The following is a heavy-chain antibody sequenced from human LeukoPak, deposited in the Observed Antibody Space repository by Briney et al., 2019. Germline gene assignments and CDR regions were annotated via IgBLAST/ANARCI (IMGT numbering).Heavy chain of an antibody. V-gene: IGHV3-73*01. CDR1: GFTFSGSA. CDR2: IRSKANSYAT. J-gene: IGHJ6*03. D-gene: IGHD3-10*01. CDR3: TSLYYYGSGSYSTDYYYYYMDV. Sequence: PGGCLRLSCAASGFTFSGSAMHGVPQASGKGREWVVRIRSKANSYATAYAASVKGRFTISRDDSKNTAYLQMNSLKTEDTAVYYCTSLYYYGSGSYSTDYYYYYMDVWGKGTTVTVSS.